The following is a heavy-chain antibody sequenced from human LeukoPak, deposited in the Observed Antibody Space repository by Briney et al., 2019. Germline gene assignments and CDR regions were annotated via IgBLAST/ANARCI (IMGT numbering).Heavy chain of an antibody. Sequence: GGSLRLSCAASGFTFSSYSMNWVRQAPGKGLEWVSYISSSSTIYYADSVKGRFTISRDNAKNSLYLQMNSLRAEDTAVYYCARQFSILECLDYWGQGTRVTVSS. CDR2: ISSSSTI. J-gene: IGHJ4*02. CDR1: GFTFSSYS. V-gene: IGHV3-48*01. CDR3: ARQFSILECLDY. D-gene: IGHD3-3*01.